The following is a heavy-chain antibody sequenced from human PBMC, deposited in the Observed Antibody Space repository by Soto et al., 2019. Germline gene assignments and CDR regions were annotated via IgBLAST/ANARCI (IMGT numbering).Heavy chain of an antibody. CDR3: ASQPPGYGYSSEY. J-gene: IGHJ4*02. V-gene: IGHV4-59*01. CDR2: IYYSGSS. CDR1: GGSINSYY. Sequence: QVQLQESGPGLVKPSETLSLTCTVSGGSINSYYWSWIRQPPGKGLEWIGYIYYSGSSNYNPSLKSRVIILVCTSKNQFSLKLSSVTAADTAVYYCASQPPGYGYSSEYWGQGTLVTVSS. D-gene: IGHD5-18*01.